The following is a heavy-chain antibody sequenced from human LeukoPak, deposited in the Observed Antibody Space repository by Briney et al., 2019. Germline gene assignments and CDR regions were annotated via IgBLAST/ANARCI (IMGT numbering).Heavy chain of an antibody. J-gene: IGHJ5*02. Sequence: PPGGSLRLSCAASGFTFTNHWMSWVRQAPGKGLEWVANIKEDGSEKYYVDSVKGRFTVSRDNVKNSLFLQMNSLRVDDTAVYYCAKSGSSVFWSWGQGTLVTVSS. V-gene: IGHV3-7*03. CDR1: GFTFTNHW. CDR3: AKSGSSVFWS. D-gene: IGHD3-3*02. CDR2: IKEDGSEK.